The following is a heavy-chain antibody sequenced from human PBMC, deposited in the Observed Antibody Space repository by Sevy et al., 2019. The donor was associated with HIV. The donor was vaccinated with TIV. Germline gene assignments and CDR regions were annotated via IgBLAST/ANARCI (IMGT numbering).Heavy chain of an antibody. V-gene: IGHV3-21*01. CDR3: ARDLGYYDSSGYRGIDY. Sequence: GGSLRLSCAASGFTFSSYSMNWVRQAPGKGLEWVSSISSSSYIYYADSVKGRFTISRDNAKNSLYLQMNSLRAEDTAVYYCARDLGYYDSSGYRGIDYWGQGTLVTVSS. CDR1: GFTFSSYS. D-gene: IGHD3-22*01. CDR2: ISSSSYI. J-gene: IGHJ4*02.